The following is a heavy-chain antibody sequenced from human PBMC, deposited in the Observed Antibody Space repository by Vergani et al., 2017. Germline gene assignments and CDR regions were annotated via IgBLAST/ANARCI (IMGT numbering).Heavy chain of an antibody. Sequence: HLLESWGGLVQPGGSLRLSCAASGFIFNNYAMNWVRQAPGKGLEWVSGIAGRGDSTDNADSVKGRFTISRDNSKNTLYLQMNSLRAEDTAIYYCAKGAQPVNYFDSRFDSWGQGTLVVVSS. CDR1: GFIFNNYA. CDR2: IAGRGDST. CDR3: AKGAQPVNYFDSRFDS. D-gene: IGHD3-22*01. V-gene: IGHV3-23*01. J-gene: IGHJ4*02.